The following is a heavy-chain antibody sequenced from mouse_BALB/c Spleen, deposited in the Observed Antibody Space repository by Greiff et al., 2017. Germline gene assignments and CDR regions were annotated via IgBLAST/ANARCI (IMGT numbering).Heavy chain of an antibody. J-gene: IGHJ3*01. CDR1: GYAFTNYL. Sequence: VQVVESGAELVRPGTSVKVSCKASGYAFTNYLIEWVKQRPGQGLEWIGVINPGSGGTNYNEKFKGKATLTADKSSSTAYMQLSSLTSDDSAVYFCARSAARATWFAYWGQGTLVTVSA. CDR2: INPGSGGT. D-gene: IGHD3-1*01. CDR3: ARSAARATWFAY. V-gene: IGHV1-54*01.